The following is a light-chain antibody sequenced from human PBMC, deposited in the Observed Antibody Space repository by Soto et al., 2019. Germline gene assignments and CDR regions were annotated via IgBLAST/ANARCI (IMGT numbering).Light chain of an antibody. CDR2: GAS. Sequence: EIVMTQSPATLSVSPGERATLSCWASQSVSGDLAWYQQKPGQAPRLLIYGASTRATGIPARFSGSGSGTEFTLTITSLQSEDFAIYYCQQYNDWPPLTFGGGTKVEIK. CDR1: QSVSGD. V-gene: IGKV3-15*01. J-gene: IGKJ4*01. CDR3: QQYNDWPPLT.